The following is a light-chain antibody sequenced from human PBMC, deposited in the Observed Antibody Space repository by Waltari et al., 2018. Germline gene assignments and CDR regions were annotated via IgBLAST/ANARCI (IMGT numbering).Light chain of an antibody. CDR1: QSLLHSNGYNY. CDR3: MQALQTPCT. Sequence: DIVMTQSPLSLPVTPGEPASISCRSSQSLLHSNGYNYLDWYLQKAGQSPQLLIYSGSSRASGVPDRFSGSGSGTEFTLKISRVEAEDVRVYYCMQALQTPCTFGQGTKVEIK. J-gene: IGKJ1*01. CDR2: SGS. V-gene: IGKV2-28*01.